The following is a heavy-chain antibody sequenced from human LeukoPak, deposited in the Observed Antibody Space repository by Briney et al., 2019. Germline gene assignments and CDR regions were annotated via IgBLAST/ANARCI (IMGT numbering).Heavy chain of an antibody. CDR2: INPNSGGT. CDR3: ARVRASSWTYFDY. J-gene: IGHJ4*02. D-gene: IGHD6-13*01. V-gene: IGHV1-2*04. CDR1: GYTFTGYY. Sequence: ASVKVSCKASGYTFTGYYMHWVRQAPGQGLEWMGWINPNSGGTNYAQKFQGWVTMTRDTSISTAYMKLSRLRSDDTAVYYCARVRASSWTYFDYWGQGTLVTVSS.